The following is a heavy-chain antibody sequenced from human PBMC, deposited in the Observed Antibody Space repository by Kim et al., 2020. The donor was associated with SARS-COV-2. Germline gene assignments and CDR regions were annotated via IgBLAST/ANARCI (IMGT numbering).Heavy chain of an antibody. J-gene: IGHJ4*02. V-gene: IGHV3-11*03. CDR1: GFTFSDFY. D-gene: IGHD5-12*01. CDR2: ISGSTSYT. CDR3: ARGGRGWLQFPPDDHHLDY. Sequence: GGSLRLSCAASGFTFSDFYMTWIRQAPGKGLEWVSYISGSTSYTNYVDSVKGRFTISRDNAKNSLYLQMNSLRADDTAVYFCARGGRGWLQFPPDDHHLDYWGQGTLVTVSS.